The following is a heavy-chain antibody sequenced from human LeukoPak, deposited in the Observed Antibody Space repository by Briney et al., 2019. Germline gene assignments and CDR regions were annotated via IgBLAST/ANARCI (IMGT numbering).Heavy chain of an antibody. CDR1: GGSISSYY. CDR3: ARGRGYCSSTSCYVPFDY. D-gene: IGHD2-2*01. Sequence: SETLSLTCTVSGGSISSYYWSWIRQPPGKGLEWIGYIYYSGGTNYNPSLKSRVTISVDTSKNQFSLKLSSVTAADTAVYYCARGRGYCSSTSCYVPFDYWGQGTLVTVSS. J-gene: IGHJ4*02. CDR2: IYYSGGT. V-gene: IGHV4-59*01.